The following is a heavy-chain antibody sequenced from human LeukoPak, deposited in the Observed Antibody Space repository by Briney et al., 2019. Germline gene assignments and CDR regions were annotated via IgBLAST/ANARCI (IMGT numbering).Heavy chain of an antibody. D-gene: IGHD2-2*01. CDR3: ASARESCIGSSCYEYFHH. J-gene: IGHJ1*01. Sequence: GGSLRLSCAASGFTVSSNYMSWVRQAPGKGLEWVSVIYSGGSTYYADSVHGRFTISRDTSLNTLFLQMNSLRVEDTAVYYCASARESCIGSSCYEYFHHWGQGTPLTVSS. V-gene: IGHV3-53*01. CDR1: GFTVSSNY. CDR2: IYSGGST.